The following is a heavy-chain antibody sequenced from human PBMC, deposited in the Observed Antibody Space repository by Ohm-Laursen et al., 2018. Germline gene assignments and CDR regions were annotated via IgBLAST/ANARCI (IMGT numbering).Heavy chain of an antibody. CDR1: GYTLTDLS. D-gene: IGHD5-18*01. J-gene: IGHJ4*02. CDR2: LDPEDGET. Sequence: ASVKVSCKVSGYTLTDLSIHWVRQAPGKGLEWMGGLDPEDGETLYAQKFQSRVTMTEDRSTDTVYLELSTLKSEDTAVYYCATALTRKHLWWNFDYWGQGTLVTVSS. V-gene: IGHV1-24*01. CDR3: ATALTRKHLWWNFDY.